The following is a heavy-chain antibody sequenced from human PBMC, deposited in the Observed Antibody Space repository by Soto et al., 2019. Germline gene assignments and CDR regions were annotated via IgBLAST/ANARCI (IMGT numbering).Heavy chain of an antibody. Sequence: QVQLVQSGAEVKKPGSSVKVSCKASGGTFSSYAISWVRQAPGQGLEWMGGIIPIFGTANYAQKFQGRVTITADEYTSTAYMELSSLRSEDTAVYYCANYDAAAGGGVYYYYYGMDVWGQGTTVTVSS. D-gene: IGHD6-13*01. V-gene: IGHV1-69*01. CDR2: IIPIFGTA. CDR3: ANYDAAAGGGVYYYYYGMDV. J-gene: IGHJ6*02. CDR1: GGTFSSYA.